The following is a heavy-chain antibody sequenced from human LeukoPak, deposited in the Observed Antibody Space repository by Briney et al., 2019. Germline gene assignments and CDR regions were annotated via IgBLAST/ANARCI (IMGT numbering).Heavy chain of an antibody. J-gene: IGHJ4*02. Sequence: SETLSLTCAVYGGSFSGYYWSWIRQPPGKGLDWIGEINHSGSTNYNPSLKSRVTISVDTSKNQFSLKLSSVTAADTAVYYCARVGGYEETIDYWGQGTLVTVSS. D-gene: IGHD5-12*01. CDR1: GGSFSGYY. CDR2: INHSGST. CDR3: ARVGGYEETIDY. V-gene: IGHV4-34*01.